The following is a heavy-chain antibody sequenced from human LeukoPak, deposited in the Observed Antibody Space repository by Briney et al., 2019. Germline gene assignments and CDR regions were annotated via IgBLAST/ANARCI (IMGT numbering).Heavy chain of an antibody. CDR3: ARRLSAAYYGSGSVDY. CDR2: IYYSGST. V-gene: IGHV4-39*01. CDR1: GGSIGSSTSY. Sequence: SEALSLTCTVSGGSIGSSTSYWVWIRQPPGKGLEWIGSIYYSGSTYYSPSLKSRVTVFVDTSENQFSLNLNSVTAADTAVYFCARRLSAAYYGSGSVDYWGQGTLVTVSS. D-gene: IGHD3-10*01. J-gene: IGHJ4*02.